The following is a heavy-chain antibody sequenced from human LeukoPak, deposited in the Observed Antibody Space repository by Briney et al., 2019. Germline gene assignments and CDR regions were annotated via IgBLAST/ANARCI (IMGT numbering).Heavy chain of an antibody. V-gene: IGHV5-51*01. J-gene: IGHJ4*02. CDR1: GFRFTSYW. CDR2: IYPGDPDT. Sequence: GESLKISCKGSGFRFTSYWIGWARPMPGKGLEWMGIIYPGDPDTRYSPSFQGQVTISPDKSISTAYLQWSSLKAADTAMYYCARHGHNRDYWGQGTLVTVSS. CDR3: ARHGHNRDY. D-gene: IGHD5-24*01.